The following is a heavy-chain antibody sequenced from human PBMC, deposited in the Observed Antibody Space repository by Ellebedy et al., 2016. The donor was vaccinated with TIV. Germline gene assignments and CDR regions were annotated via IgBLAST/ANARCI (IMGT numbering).Heavy chain of an antibody. D-gene: IGHD1-26*01. J-gene: IGHJ4*02. CDR1: GFTFSNHW. V-gene: IGHV3-7*01. CDR2: INLDGSEG. CDR3: VRNGGSLDY. Sequence: GESLKISXAASGFTFSNHWMSWVRQAPGKGLEWVANINLDGSEGKYVDSVKGRFTISRDNAQSSLFLQMNSLRAEDTAVYYCVRNGGSLDYWGQGSLVTVSS.